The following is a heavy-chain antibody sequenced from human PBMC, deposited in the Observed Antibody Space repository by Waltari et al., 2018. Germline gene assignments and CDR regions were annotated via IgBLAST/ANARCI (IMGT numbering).Heavy chain of an antibody. CDR1: GFTFSNYG. J-gene: IGHJ4*02. CDR3: AKADDTCCDY. CDR2: ISNEGSNK. Sequence: QVQLVESGGGVVQPGRSLRLSCAASGFTFSNYGIHWVRQGRGKGLEWVAVISNEGSNKDYADAVKGRFTISRDNSRNTLYLQMNSLRAEDTAVYDCAKADDTCCDYWGQGTLVTVSS. V-gene: IGHV3-30*18.